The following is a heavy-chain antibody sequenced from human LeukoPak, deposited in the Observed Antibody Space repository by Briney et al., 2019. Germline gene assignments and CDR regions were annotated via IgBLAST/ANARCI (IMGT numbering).Heavy chain of an antibody. CDR3: ARDGFCSGGSCYSGYFYGMDV. CDR2: ISTTGDTT. CDR1: GFTFRDFY. Sequence: PGGSLRLSCAASGFTFRDFYMTWIRQAPGKGLEWFSYISTTGDTTHYADSVKGRFTISRDNAKNSLYLQMNSLRAEDTAVYYCARDGFCSGGSCYSGYFYGMDVWGQGTTVTVSS. D-gene: IGHD2-15*01. J-gene: IGHJ6*02. V-gene: IGHV3-11*01.